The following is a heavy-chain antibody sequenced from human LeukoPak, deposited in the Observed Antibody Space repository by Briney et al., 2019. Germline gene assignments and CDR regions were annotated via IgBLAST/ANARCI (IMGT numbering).Heavy chain of an antibody. V-gene: IGHV4-34*01. Sequence: PSETPSLTCAVYGGSSSGHYWSWIPQPPGKGLEWIGEINHSGTTKYNPCLKSRVTISVDTSKNQFSLKLTSVSAADTAVYYCARSLPYCSSTSCSEPKNNWFDPWGQGTLVTVSP. CDR3: ARSLPYCSSTSCSEPKNNWFDP. CDR2: INHSGTT. J-gene: IGHJ5*02. CDR1: GGSSSGHY. D-gene: IGHD2-2*01.